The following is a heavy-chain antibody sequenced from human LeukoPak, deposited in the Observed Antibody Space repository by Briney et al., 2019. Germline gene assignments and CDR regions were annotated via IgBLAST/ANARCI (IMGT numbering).Heavy chain of an antibody. Sequence: HSGGPLSLSCGACGFTFSSYVMLWPRPAPDKALEGVAVISYDGSNKYYADSVKGRFTISRDNSKNTLYLQMNSLRAEDTAVYYCARDTAHDYWGQGTLVTVSS. CDR3: ARDTAHDY. CDR1: GFTFSSYV. CDR2: ISYDGSNK. J-gene: IGHJ4*02. V-gene: IGHV3-30-3*01. D-gene: IGHD5-18*01.